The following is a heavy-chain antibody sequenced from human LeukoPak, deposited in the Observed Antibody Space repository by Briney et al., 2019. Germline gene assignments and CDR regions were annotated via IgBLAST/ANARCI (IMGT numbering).Heavy chain of an antibody. J-gene: IGHJ4*02. CDR1: GDSFSSNSGA. V-gene: IGHV6-1*01. CDR3: AGGPGSLLH. CDR2: TYYRSKWYN. Sequence: SQTLSLTCAISGDSFSSNSGARNWIRQSPSRGLEWLGRTYYRSKWYNGYAVSVKSRITINPDTSKNQFSLHLNSVTPEDTAVYYCAGGPGSLLHWGQGILVTVSS.